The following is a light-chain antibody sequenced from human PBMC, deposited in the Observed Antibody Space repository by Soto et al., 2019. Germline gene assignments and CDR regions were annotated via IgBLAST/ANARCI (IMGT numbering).Light chain of an antibody. CDR2: EVS. Sequence: QSALTQPPSASGSPGQSVTISCTGTSSDVGGYNYVSWYQQHPGKAPKLMISEVSKRPSGVPHRFSGSKSGNTASLTVSGLEAEDEDDYYCSSFAGNNNVVFGGGTKLTVL. J-gene: IGLJ2*01. V-gene: IGLV2-8*01. CDR1: SSDVGGYNY. CDR3: SSFAGNNNVV.